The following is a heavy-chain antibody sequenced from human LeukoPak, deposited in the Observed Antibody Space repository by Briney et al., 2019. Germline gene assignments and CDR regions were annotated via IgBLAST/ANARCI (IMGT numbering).Heavy chain of an antibody. CDR1: GGTFSSYA. CDR3: ARGTLSRITIFGVVNRLSY. J-gene: IGHJ4*02. CDR2: INPSGGST. Sequence: ASVKVSCKASGGTFSSYAISWVRQAPGQGLEWMGIINPSGGSTSYAQKFQGRVTMTRDTSTSTVYMELSSLRSEDTAVYYCARGTLSRITIFGVVNRLSYWGQGTLVTVSS. D-gene: IGHD3-3*01. V-gene: IGHV1-46*01.